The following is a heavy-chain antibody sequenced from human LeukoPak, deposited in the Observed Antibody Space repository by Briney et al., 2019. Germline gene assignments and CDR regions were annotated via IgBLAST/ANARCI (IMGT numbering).Heavy chain of an antibody. CDR1: GGSFSGYY. D-gene: IGHD6-13*01. CDR3: ATPIAAAENYYYYMDV. Sequence: SETLSLTCAVYGGSFSGYYWSWIRQPPGKGLEWIGEINHSGSTNYNPPLKSRVTISVDTSKNQFSLKLSSVTAADTAVYYCATPIAAAENYYYYMDVWGKGTTVTVSS. CDR2: INHSGST. J-gene: IGHJ6*03. V-gene: IGHV4-34*01.